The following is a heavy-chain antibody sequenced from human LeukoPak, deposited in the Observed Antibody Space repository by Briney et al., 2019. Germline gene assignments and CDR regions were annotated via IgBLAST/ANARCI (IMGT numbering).Heavy chain of an antibody. J-gene: IGHJ3*02. CDR1: AASISSSSHH. D-gene: IGHD2-21*02. CDR3: ARGGVDIVVVTAITGWYDAFDI. CDR2: IYYGQTI. Sequence: SETLSLTCTISAASISSSSHHWGWIRQSPGKGLEWIGSIYYGQTIYYNPSLNSRVTISVVTSKDQFTLQLNSVTAADTAVYYCARGGVDIVVVTAITGWYDAFDIWGQGTMVTVSS. V-gene: IGHV4-39*01.